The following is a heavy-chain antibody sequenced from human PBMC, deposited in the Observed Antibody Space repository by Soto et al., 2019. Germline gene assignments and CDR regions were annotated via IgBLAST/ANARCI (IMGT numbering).Heavy chain of an antibody. Sequence: ASVKVSCKASGYTFTSYGISWVRQAPGQGLEWMGWISAYNGNTNYAQKLQGRVTMTTDTSTSTAYMELRSLRSDDTAVYYCARVPSPGDFWSGYYIGWFDPWGQGTLVTVSS. J-gene: IGHJ5*02. V-gene: IGHV1-18*01. CDR3: ARVPSPGDFWSGYYIGWFDP. CDR1: GYTFTSYG. D-gene: IGHD3-3*01. CDR2: ISAYNGNT.